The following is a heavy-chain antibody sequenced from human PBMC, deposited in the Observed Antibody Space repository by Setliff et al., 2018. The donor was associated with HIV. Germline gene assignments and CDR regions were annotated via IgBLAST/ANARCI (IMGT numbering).Heavy chain of an antibody. CDR1: GYSFTTYA. D-gene: IGHD1-26*01. CDR2: ISAYNGKT. CDR3: AREWRETLHWEAAFDY. V-gene: IGHV1-18*01. Sequence: GASVKVSCKASGYSFTTYAISWVRQDPGQGLEWMGWISAYNGKTLYAQKFQGRVTMTTDTSTNTAYMDLKSLRSDDTAVYYCAREWRETLHWEAAFDYWGQGTLVTVSS. J-gene: IGHJ4*02.